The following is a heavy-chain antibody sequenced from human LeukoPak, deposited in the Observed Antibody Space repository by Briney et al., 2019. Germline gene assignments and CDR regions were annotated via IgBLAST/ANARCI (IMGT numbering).Heavy chain of an antibody. J-gene: IGHJ4*02. CDR3: ARPFCSSSNCYSQFDC. V-gene: IGHV3-7*01. D-gene: IGHD2-2*01. CDR2: IKQDGGEK. Sequence: GGSLRLSCEASAFIFSGHWLNWVRQAPGKGLEWVANIKQDGGEKYYVDSVKGRFTISRDNAKNSLYLQMNSLRAEDTAVYYCARPFCSSSNCYSQFDCWGQGTLVTVSS. CDR1: AFIFSGHW.